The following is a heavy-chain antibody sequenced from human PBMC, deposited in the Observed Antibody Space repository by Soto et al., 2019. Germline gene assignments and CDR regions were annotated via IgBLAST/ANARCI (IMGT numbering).Heavy chain of an antibody. CDR1: GDSISSFY. CDR2: IFSSGST. V-gene: IGHV4-59*01. J-gene: IGHJ4*02. D-gene: IGHD2-2*01. Sequence: QVQLQESGPGLVKPSETLSLTCTVSGDSISSFYWTWIRQPPGQGLEWEGYIFSSGSTNYNPSLKSRVTIPIDTSENKFCLKLTSVAAADTAVYSCARVGYCSSTPFGPMGYFEYWGQGTLVTVTS. CDR3: ARVGYCSSTPFGPMGYFEY.